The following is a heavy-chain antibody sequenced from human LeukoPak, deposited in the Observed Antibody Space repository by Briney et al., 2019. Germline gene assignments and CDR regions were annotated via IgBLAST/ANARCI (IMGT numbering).Heavy chain of an antibody. CDR3: VYYDSSGYYTDPFDY. J-gene: IGHJ4*02. D-gene: IGHD3-22*01. CDR1: GFTXSSSA. Sequence: GXLRLSCAASGFTXSSSAMSWVRQAPGKGLEWVSAISNNGGYTYYADSVQGRFTISRDNSKNTLYLQMNSLRAEDTAVYYCVYYDSSGYYTDPFDYWGQGTLVTVSS. CDR2: ISNNGGYT. V-gene: IGHV3-23*01.